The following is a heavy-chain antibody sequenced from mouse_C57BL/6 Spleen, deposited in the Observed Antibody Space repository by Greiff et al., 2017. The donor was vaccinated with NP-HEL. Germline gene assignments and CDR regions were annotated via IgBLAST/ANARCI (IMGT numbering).Heavy chain of an antibody. D-gene: IGHD1-1*01. J-gene: IGHJ2*01. CDR1: GYTFTDYE. V-gene: IGHV1-15*01. CDR2: IDPETGGT. CDR3: TRSGGFITTVVAEDY. Sequence: QVHVKQSGAELVRPGASVTLSCKASGYTFTDYEMHWVKQTPVHGLEWIGAIDPETGGTAYNQKFKGKAILTADKSSSTAYMELRSLTSEDSAVYYCTRSGGFITTVVAEDYWGQGTTLTVSS.